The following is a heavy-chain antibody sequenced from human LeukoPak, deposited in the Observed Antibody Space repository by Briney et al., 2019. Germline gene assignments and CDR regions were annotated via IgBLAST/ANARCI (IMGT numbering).Heavy chain of an antibody. V-gene: IGHV4-4*02. J-gene: IGHJ4*02. CDR1: GGSISGSSW. CDR3: AREDEDGHFDY. CDR2: IHHSGST. D-gene: IGHD5-24*01. Sequence: SETLSLTCTVSGGSISGSSWWTWVRQSPGKGLECIGEIHHSGSTNYHPSLKGRLTMSIDKSKNQFSLRLTSVTAADTAVYYCAREDEDGHFDYWGQGTLVTVSS.